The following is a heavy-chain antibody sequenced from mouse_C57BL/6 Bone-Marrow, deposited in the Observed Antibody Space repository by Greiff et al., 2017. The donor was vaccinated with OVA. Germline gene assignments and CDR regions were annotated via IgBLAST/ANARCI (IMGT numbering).Heavy chain of an antibody. Sequence: QVQLKESGAELVRPGTSVKMSCKASGYTFTNYWIGWAKQRPGHGLEWIGDIYPGGGYTNYNEKFKGKATLTADKSSSTAYMQFSSLTSEDSAIYYCARNDYGVWFAYWGQGTLVTVSA. D-gene: IGHD2-4*01. V-gene: IGHV1-63*01. CDR3: ARNDYGVWFAY. CDR1: GYTFTNYW. J-gene: IGHJ3*01. CDR2: IYPGGGYT.